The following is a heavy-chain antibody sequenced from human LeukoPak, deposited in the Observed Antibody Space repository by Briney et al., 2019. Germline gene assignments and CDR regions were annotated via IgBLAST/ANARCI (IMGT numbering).Heavy chain of an antibody. J-gene: IGHJ4*02. CDR1: GYTFTNYY. D-gene: IGHD3-10*01. V-gene: IGHV1-2*02. CDR3: ASLALTLVRGVMHGEYDY. CDR2: INPNSGGT. Sequence: ASVKVSCKASGYTFTNYYMHWVRQAPGQGLEWMGWINPNSGGTNYAQNFQGRVTMTRDTSISTAYMELSRLRSDDTAVYYCASLALTLVRGVMHGEYDYWGQGTLVTVSS.